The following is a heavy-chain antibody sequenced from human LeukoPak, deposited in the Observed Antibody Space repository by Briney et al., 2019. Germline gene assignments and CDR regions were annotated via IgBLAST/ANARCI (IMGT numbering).Heavy chain of an antibody. V-gene: IGHV3-23*01. Sequence: GGSLRLSCAASGFTFSSYAMNWVRQAPGKGLEWVSAITGSGGRTYYADSVKGRFTISRDNSKNTLYLQMNSLRAEDTAVYYCARDKGYYDSSGYYYGAFDIWGQGTMVTVSS. J-gene: IGHJ3*02. D-gene: IGHD3-22*01. CDR2: ITGSGGRT. CDR3: ARDKGYYDSSGYYYGAFDI. CDR1: GFTFSSYA.